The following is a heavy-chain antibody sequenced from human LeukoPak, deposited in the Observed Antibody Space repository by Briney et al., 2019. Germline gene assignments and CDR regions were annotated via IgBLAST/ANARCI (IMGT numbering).Heavy chain of an antibody. D-gene: IGHD7-27*01. V-gene: IGHV5-51*01. J-gene: IGHJ4*02. Sequence: GESLKISCKGSGYRFTIYWIGWVRQMPGRGLEWIGIIYPGDSDIRYSPSFQGQVNISADKSISTAYLQWSSLKASDTAMYYCVRRTTGEYYFDYWGQGTLVTVSS. CDR1: GYRFTIYW. CDR2: IYPGDSDI. CDR3: VRRTTGEYYFDY.